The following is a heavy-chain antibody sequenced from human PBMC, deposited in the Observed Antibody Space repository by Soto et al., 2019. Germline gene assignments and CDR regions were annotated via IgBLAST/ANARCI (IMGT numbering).Heavy chain of an antibody. CDR1: GFTFRTYA. CDR2: IVGDASSI. J-gene: IGHJ1*01. CDR3: AKGPGPYYDILTGYYYFQH. Sequence: GGSLRLSCAAYGFTFRTYAMNWVRQAPGKGLEWVAVIVGDASSIDYADSVKGRFTISRDNSKNTLYLQMNSLRAEDTAVYYCAKGPGPYYDILTGYYYFQHWGQGTLVTVSS. D-gene: IGHD3-9*01. V-gene: IGHV3-23*03.